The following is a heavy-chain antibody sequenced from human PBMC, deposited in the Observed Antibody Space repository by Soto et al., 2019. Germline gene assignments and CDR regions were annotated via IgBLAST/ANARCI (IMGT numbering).Heavy chain of an antibody. J-gene: IGHJ6*03. Sequence: SETLSLTCTVSGGSISSYYWSWIRQPPGKGLEWIGYIYYSGSTNYNPSLKSRVTISVDTSKNQFSLKLSSVTAADTAVYYCARYRPDYCSGGSCSGYYYYYMDVWRKGTTVTVSS. D-gene: IGHD2-15*01. V-gene: IGHV4-59*01. CDR2: IYYSGST. CDR3: ARYRPDYCSGGSCSGYYYYYMDV. CDR1: GGSISSYY.